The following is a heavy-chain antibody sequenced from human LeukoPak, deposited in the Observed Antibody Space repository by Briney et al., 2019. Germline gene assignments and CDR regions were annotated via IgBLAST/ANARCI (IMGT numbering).Heavy chain of an antibody. CDR3: AKDRITMIVVVITLDY. D-gene: IGHD3-22*01. CDR2: ISGSGGST. Sequence: GGSLRLSCAASGFTFSSYAMSWVRQAPGKGLEWVSAISGSGGSTYYADSVKGRFTISRDNSKNTLYLQMNSLRAQDTAVYYCAKDRITMIVVVITLDYWGQGTLVTVSS. CDR1: GFTFSSYA. V-gene: IGHV3-23*01. J-gene: IGHJ4*02.